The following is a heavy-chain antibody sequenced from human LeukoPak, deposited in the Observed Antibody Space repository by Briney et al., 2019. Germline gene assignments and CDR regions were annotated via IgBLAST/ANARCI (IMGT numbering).Heavy chain of an antibody. J-gene: IGHJ4*02. CDR1: GGTFSSYA. D-gene: IGHD3-22*01. V-gene: IGHV1-69*04. Sequence: SVKVSCKASGGTFSSYAISWVRQAPGQGLEWMGRIIPILGIANYAQKFQGRVTITADKSTSTAYMELSSLRSEDTAVYYCVQSGGYYVSSGYYAEKKRIDYWGQGTLVTVSS. CDR3: VQSGGYYVSSGYYAEKKRIDY. CDR2: IIPILGIA.